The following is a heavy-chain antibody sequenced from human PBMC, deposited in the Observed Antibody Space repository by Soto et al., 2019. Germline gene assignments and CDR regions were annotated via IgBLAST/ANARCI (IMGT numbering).Heavy chain of an antibody. J-gene: IGHJ5*01. CDR3: ARDREDGSGTKYNWFDS. CDR1: GGTFGNLG. V-gene: IGHV1-69*13. CDR2: TIPIFDTP. D-gene: IGHD3-10*01. Sequence: SVKVSCKASGGTFGNLGISWLRQAPGQGLEWMGGTIPIFDTPHYAEKFRDRLTITADATSTAYMELTSLSSEDTATYYCARDREDGSGTKYNWFDSWGQGTLVTVSS.